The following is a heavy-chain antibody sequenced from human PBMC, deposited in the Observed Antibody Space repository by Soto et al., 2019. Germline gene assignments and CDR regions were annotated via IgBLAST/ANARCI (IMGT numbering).Heavy chain of an antibody. J-gene: IGHJ4*02. CDR1: GDTFTTYD. V-gene: IGHV1-8*01. CDR3: ARGRASGSYFLLDY. D-gene: IGHD3-10*01. CDR2: INPNSGNI. Sequence: QVQLVQSGAEVRKPGASVKVSCKASGDTFTTYDINWVRQATGHGLEWMGWINPNSGNIGYAQRFQGCVTMTRDTAIRTAYMEVSRLGSDDTVVYYCARGRASGSYFLLDYWGQGTLVTVSA.